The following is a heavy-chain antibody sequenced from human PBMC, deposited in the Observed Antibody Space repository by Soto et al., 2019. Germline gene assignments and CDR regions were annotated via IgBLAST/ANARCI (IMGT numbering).Heavy chain of an antibody. J-gene: IGHJ3*02. D-gene: IGHD2-15*01. CDR1: GFTFSSYA. CDR2: ISGSGGST. CDR3: AKVSAILPLGYCSGGSCYSDAFDI. Sequence: LSLSCAASGFTFSSYAMSWVRQAPGKGLEWVSAISGSGGSTYYADSVKGRFTISRDNSKNTLYLQMNSLRAEDTAVYYCAKVSAILPLGYCSGGSCYSDAFDIWGQGTMVTVSS. V-gene: IGHV3-23*01.